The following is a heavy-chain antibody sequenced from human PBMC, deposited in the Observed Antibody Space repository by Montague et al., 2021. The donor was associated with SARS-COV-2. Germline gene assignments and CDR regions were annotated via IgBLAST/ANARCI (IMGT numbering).Heavy chain of an antibody. V-gene: IGHV3-23*03. CDR2: IYTGGSRT. Sequence: SLRLSCAASGFTFSSFAMTWVRQAPGKGLEWVSIIYTGGSRTHYADSVKGRFIISRDDSKNTLYLQMNGLRVEDTAIYYCAGNMYSYDSRGYQNIDYWGQGILVAVFS. CDR3: AGNMYSYDSRGYQNIDY. CDR1: GFTFSSFA. D-gene: IGHD3-22*01. J-gene: IGHJ4*02.